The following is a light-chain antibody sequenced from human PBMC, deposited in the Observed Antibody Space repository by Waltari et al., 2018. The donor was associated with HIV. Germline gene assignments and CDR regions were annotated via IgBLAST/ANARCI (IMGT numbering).Light chain of an antibody. CDR3: QQYNTYSRT. J-gene: IGKJ1*01. CDR2: GAS. Sequence: EIVMTQSPATVSVSPGERATLSCRASQSVSSNVAWYQQKPGQAPRLLIYGASTRATGIPARFSGSGSGTDFSLTITSLQPDDSATYYCQQYNTYSRTFGQGTKVEI. V-gene: IGKV3-15*01. CDR1: QSVSSN.